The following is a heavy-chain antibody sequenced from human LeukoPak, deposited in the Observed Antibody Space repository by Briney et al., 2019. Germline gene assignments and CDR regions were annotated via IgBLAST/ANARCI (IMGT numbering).Heavy chain of an antibody. V-gene: IGHV3-21*01. CDR2: ISSSSSYI. CDR3: ARGGNWNSPDSDDGFDI. CDR1: GFTSSSYS. Sequence: PGGSLRLSCAASGFTSSSYSMNWVRQAPGKGLEWVSSISSSSSYIYYADSVKGRFTISRDNAKNSLYLQMNSLRAEDTAVYYCARGGNWNSPDSDDGFDIWGQGTMVTVSS. J-gene: IGHJ3*02. D-gene: IGHD1-7*01.